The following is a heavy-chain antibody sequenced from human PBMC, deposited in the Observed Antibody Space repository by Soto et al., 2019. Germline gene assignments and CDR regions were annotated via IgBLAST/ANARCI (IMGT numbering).Heavy chain of an antibody. Sequence: EVHLLESGGGLVQPGGSLKVSCAASGFTFSGSAMHWVRQASGKGLEWVGRIRSKANSYATAYAPSVKGRFTVSRDDSRNTTYLQLNSLKSEDTAVYYCTPEGTGFDYWGQGTLVTVSS. CDR3: TPEGTGFDY. D-gene: IGHD1-1*01. J-gene: IGHJ4*02. CDR1: GFTFSGSA. V-gene: IGHV3-73*01. CDR2: IRSKANSYAT.